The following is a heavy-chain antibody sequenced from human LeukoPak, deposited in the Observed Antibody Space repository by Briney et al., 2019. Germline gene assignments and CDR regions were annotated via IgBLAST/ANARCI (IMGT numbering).Heavy chain of an antibody. D-gene: IGHD3-22*01. CDR2: IYTSGST. V-gene: IGHV4-61*02. Sequence: SETLSLTCTVSGGSISSGSYYWSWIRQPAGKGLEWIGRIYTSGSTNYNPSLKSRVTISVDTSKNQFSLKLSSVTAADTAVYYCARGLSPLYYYYYMDVWGKGTTVTVSS. CDR1: GGSISSGSYY. CDR3: ARGLSPLYYYYYMDV. J-gene: IGHJ6*03.